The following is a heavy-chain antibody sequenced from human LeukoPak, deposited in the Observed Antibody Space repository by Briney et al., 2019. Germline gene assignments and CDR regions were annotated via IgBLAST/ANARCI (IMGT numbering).Heavy chain of an antibody. CDR3: ARDRWRYDFWSGYSDAFDI. Sequence: ASVKVSCKASGGTFSSYAISWVRQAPGQGLEWMGGIIPIFGTANYAQKFQGRVTITTDESTSTAYMELSSLRSEDTAVYYCARDRWRYDFWSGYSDAFDIWGQGTMVTVSS. V-gene: IGHV1-69*05. D-gene: IGHD3-3*01. CDR2: IIPIFGTA. J-gene: IGHJ3*02. CDR1: GGTFSSYA.